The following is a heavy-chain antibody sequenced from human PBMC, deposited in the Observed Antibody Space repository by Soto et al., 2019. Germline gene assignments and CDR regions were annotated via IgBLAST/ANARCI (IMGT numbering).Heavy chain of an antibody. J-gene: IGHJ6*01. CDR3: AREGAVVGSAVYYGMDV. CDR2: SSAYNGDT. Sequence: QVQLVQSGAEVKEPGASVKVSCKASGYTFTSYSFSWVRQAPGQGLEWMGWSSAYNGDTRYAQKFQGRVTMTADPYTDTASMELRNLRSDDTGVYYCAREGAVVGSAVYYGMDVWGQVTMVSVS. D-gene: IGHD2-15*01. V-gene: IGHV1-18*04. CDR1: GYTFTSYS.